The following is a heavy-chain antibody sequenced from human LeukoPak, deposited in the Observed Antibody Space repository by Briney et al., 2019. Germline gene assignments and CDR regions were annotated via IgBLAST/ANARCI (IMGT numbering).Heavy chain of an antibody. J-gene: IGHJ4*02. Sequence: SQTLSLTCTVSGGSISSGDYYWSWIREPPGKGLEWIGDIYYSGGTYYNPSLKSRVTISVDTSKNQFSLKLSSVTAADTAVYYCARGPAYYDILTGYYPLYYFDYWGQGTLVTVSS. CDR2: IYYSGGT. V-gene: IGHV4-30-4*01. D-gene: IGHD3-9*01. CDR3: ARGPAYYDILTGYYPLYYFDY. CDR1: GGSISSGDYY.